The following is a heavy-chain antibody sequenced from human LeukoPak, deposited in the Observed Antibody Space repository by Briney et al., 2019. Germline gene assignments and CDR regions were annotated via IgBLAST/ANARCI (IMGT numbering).Heavy chain of an antibody. CDR2: IIPIFGTA. V-gene: IGHV1-69*05. CDR1: GGTFSSYA. J-gene: IGHJ3*02. D-gene: IGHD2-8*01. Sequence: ASVKVSCKASGGTFSSYAISWVRQAPGQGLEWMGRIIPIFGTANYAQKFQGRVTITTDESTSTAYMELSSLRSEDTAVYYCAREGYCTTGVCYTRAFDIWGQGTMVTISS. CDR3: AREGYCTTGVCYTRAFDI.